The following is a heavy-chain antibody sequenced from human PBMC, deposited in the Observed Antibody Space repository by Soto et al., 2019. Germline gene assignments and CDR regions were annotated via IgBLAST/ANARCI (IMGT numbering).Heavy chain of an antibody. J-gene: IGHJ4*02. CDR1: GYTFTGYY. D-gene: IGHD6-13*01. Sequence: QVQLVQSGAEVKKPGASVKVSCKASGYTFTGYYMHWVRQAPGQGLEWMGWINPNSGGTNYAQKVQGWVTMTRDTSISTAYRELSRLRSDDTAVYYCARGGQQPRAPGFDYWGQGTLVTVSS. CDR3: ARGGQQPRAPGFDY. CDR2: INPNSGGT. V-gene: IGHV1-2*04.